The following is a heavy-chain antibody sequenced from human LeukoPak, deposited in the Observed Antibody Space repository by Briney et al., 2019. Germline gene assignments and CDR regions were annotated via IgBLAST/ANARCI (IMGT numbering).Heavy chain of an antibody. CDR3: AKSNGYGLVDI. Sequence: PSETLSLTCTVSGGSISSYYWSWIRQPAGKGLEWIGRIYTSGSTNYNPSLKSRVTISVDTSKNQFSLKLNSVTAADTAVYYCAKSNGYGLVDIWGQGTMVTVSS. J-gene: IGHJ3*02. D-gene: IGHD3-10*01. CDR2: IYTSGST. CDR1: GGSISSYY. V-gene: IGHV4-4*07.